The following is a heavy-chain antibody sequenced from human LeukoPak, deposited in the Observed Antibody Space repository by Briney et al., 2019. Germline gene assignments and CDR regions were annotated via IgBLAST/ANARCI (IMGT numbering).Heavy chain of an antibody. CDR3: AKFRDYVG. J-gene: IGHJ4*02. Sequence: GGSLRLSCAASGFTFSSYSMTWVRQAPGKGLEWVSYISSSSNTIYYADSVKGRFTISRDNSKNTLYLQMNSLRAEDTAVYYCAKFRDYVGWGQGTLVTVSS. CDR2: ISSSSNTI. V-gene: IGHV3-48*01. D-gene: IGHD4-17*01. CDR1: GFTFSSYS.